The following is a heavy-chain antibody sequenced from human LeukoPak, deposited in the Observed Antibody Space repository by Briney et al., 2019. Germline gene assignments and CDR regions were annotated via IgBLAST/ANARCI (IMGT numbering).Heavy chain of an antibody. J-gene: IGHJ4*02. D-gene: IGHD6-19*01. CDR1: GFTFSSYA. V-gene: IGHV3-30-3*02. Sequence: GRSLRLSCAASGFTFSSYAMHWVRQAPGKGLEWVAVISYDGSNKYYADSVKGRFTISRDNSKNTLYLQMNSLRAEDTAVYYCAKSYQGIAVAGTYYWGQGTLVTVSS. CDR3: AKSYQGIAVAGTYY. CDR2: ISYDGSNK.